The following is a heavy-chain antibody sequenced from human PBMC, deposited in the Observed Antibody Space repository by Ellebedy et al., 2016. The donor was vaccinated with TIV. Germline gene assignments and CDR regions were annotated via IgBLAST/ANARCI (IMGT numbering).Heavy chain of an antibody. CDR3: ATYRDYSLRKRFDS. Sequence: GGSLRLXXAASGFTFSSYSMNWVRQAPGKGLEWVSYISSSSSTIYYADSVKGRFTISRDNAKNSLYLQMNSLRADDSAVYYCATYRDYSLRKRFDSWGQGTLVTVFS. V-gene: IGHV3-48*01. D-gene: IGHD2-15*01. J-gene: IGHJ5*01. CDR1: GFTFSSYS. CDR2: ISSSSSTI.